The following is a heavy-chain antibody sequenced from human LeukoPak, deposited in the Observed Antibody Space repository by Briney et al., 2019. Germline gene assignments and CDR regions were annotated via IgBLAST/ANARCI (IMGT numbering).Heavy chain of an antibody. CDR3: ARAMRSGYDY. J-gene: IGHJ4*02. CDR2: ISSRSDSV. CDR1: GFTFSSYD. D-gene: IGHD5-12*01. V-gene: IGHV3-48*02. Sequence: QSGKSLSLSCAASGFTFSSYDMNWVRQAPGKRLEWVSYISSRSDSVYYADSVKGRFTISRDNAENSLYLQMNSLRDEDTAVYYCARAMRSGYDYWGQGTLVTVSS.